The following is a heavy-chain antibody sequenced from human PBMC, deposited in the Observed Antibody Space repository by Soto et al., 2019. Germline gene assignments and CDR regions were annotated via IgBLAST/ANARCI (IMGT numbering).Heavy chain of an antibody. CDR3: EKSPRGEMATD. D-gene: IGHD5-12*01. Sequence: QVQLVQSGGEVKKPGASVTVSCKASGYTFINYHITWVRQAPGQGLEWMAWINTYNGMTDYAQSFQGRVTMTRDTSTSTAYMELRNLGSDDTAVYFCEKSPRGEMATDWGQGTLVTVSS. CDR2: INTYNGMT. J-gene: IGHJ4*02. V-gene: IGHV1-18*01. CDR1: GYTFINYH.